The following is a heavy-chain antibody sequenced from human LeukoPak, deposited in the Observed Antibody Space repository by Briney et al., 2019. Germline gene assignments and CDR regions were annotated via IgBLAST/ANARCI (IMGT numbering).Heavy chain of an antibody. CDR3: AKAPGTTVTRGFDY. CDR2: ISGSGNST. CDR1: GFTFSSYA. V-gene: IGHV3-23*01. Sequence: GGSLSLSCLTSGFTFSSYAVSWVRQAPGKGLEWVSAISGSGNSTFYANSVKGRFTISRDISKNTLYLQMNSLRAEDTAVYYCAKAPGTTVTRGFDYWGQGTLVTVSS. D-gene: IGHD4-17*01. J-gene: IGHJ4*02.